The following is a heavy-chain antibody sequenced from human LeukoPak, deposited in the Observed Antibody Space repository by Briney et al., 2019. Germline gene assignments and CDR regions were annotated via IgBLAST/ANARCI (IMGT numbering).Heavy chain of an antibody. D-gene: IGHD3-3*01. Sequence: SETLSLTXTVSGGSISSSSYYWGWIRQPPGKGLEWIGSIYYSGSTYYNPSLKSRVTISVDTSKNQFSLKLSSVTAADTAVYYCARWGITIFGVVPSGAFDIWGQGTMVTVSS. J-gene: IGHJ3*02. CDR1: GGSISSSSYY. CDR3: ARWGITIFGVVPSGAFDI. CDR2: IYYSGST. V-gene: IGHV4-39*01.